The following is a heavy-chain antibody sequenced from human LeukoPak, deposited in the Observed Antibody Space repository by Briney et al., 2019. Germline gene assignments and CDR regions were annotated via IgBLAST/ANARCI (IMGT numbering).Heavy chain of an antibody. CDR1: GYTFTGYY. CDR2: INPNSGGT. Sequence: GASVKVSCKASGYTFTGYYMHWVRQAPGQGLEWMGWINPNSGGTNYAQKFQGRVTMTRDTSISTAYMELSRLRSDDTAVYYCARAADTAMAHFDYWGQGTLVTVSS. CDR3: ARAADTAMAHFDY. J-gene: IGHJ4*02. D-gene: IGHD5-18*01. V-gene: IGHV1-2*02.